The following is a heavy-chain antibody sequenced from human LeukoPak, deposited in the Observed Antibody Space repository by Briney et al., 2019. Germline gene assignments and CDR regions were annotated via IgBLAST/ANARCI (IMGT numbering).Heavy chain of an antibody. V-gene: IGHV3-30*02. CDR1: GFTFSSYG. CDR2: IRYDGSNK. D-gene: IGHD3-10*01. CDR3: AKGLWFGELFPFDY. J-gene: IGHJ4*02. Sequence: PGGSLRLSCAASGFTFSSYGMHWVRQAPGKGLEWVAFIRYDGSNKYYADSVKGRFTISRDNSKNTLYLQMNSLRAEDTAVYYCAKGLWFGELFPFDYWGQGTLVTVPS.